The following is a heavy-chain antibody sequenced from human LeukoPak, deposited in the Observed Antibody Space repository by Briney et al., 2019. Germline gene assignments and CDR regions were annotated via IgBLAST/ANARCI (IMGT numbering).Heavy chain of an antibody. J-gene: IGHJ6*02. CDR2: INHSGSS. CDR3: ARGLCGSGGCNYNYYGMDV. Sequence: SQTLSLTCTVSGGSISSGGYYWSWIRQPPGKGLEWIGEINHSGSSNYNPSPKSRVTISGDTSKNQFSLKLSSVTAADTAVYYCARGLCGSGGCNYNYYGMDVWGQGTTVTVSS. V-gene: IGHV4-30-2*01. CDR1: GGSISSGGYY. D-gene: IGHD3-10*01.